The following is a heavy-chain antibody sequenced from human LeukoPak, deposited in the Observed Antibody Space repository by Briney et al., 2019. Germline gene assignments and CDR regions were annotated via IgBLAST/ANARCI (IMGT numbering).Heavy chain of an antibody. Sequence: SETLSLTCTVSGGSISSYYWSWIRQPAGKGLEWIGRIYTSGSTNYNPSLKSRVTMSVDTSKNQFSLKLSSVTAADTAVYYCARKIAAAGPYYYYYMDVWGKGTTVTVSS. J-gene: IGHJ6*03. V-gene: IGHV4-4*07. CDR2: IYTSGST. CDR1: GGSISSYY. CDR3: ARKIAAAGPYYYYYMDV. D-gene: IGHD6-13*01.